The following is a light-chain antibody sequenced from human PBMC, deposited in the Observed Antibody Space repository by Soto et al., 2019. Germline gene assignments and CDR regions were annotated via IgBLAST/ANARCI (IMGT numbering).Light chain of an antibody. CDR2: GNS. J-gene: IGLJ3*02. CDR3: QSYDSSLSQV. CDR1: SSNIGAGYD. V-gene: IGLV1-40*01. Sequence: QSVLTQPPSVSGAPGQRVTISCTGSSSNIGAGYDVHWYQQLPGTAPKLLIYGNSNRPSGVPDPFSGSKSGTSASLAITGLKAEDEADYYCQSYDSSLSQVFGGGTKLTVL.